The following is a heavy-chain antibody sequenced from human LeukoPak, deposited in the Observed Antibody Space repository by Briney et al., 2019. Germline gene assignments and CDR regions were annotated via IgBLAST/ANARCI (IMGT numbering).Heavy chain of an antibody. D-gene: IGHD6-13*01. CDR3: ARDITGSSWYNSDAFDI. CDR1: GFTFSSYA. J-gene: IGHJ3*02. V-gene: IGHV3-11*01. CDR2: ISSSGSTI. Sequence: GGSLRLSCAASGFTFSSYAMSWIRQAPGKGLEWVSYISSSGSTIYYADSVKGRFTISRDNAKNSLYLQMNSLRAEDTAVYYCARDITGSSWYNSDAFDIWGQGTMVTVSS.